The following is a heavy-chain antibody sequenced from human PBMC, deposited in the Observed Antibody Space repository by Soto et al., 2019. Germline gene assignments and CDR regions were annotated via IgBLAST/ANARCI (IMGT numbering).Heavy chain of an antibody. CDR3: ARGRTNSFERLIKQGGYFRL. CDR1: GGSIRGYY. J-gene: IGHJ1*01. V-gene: IGHV4-34*01. Sequence: PSETLSLTCALYGGSIRGYYWSWIRQPPGKGLEWIGEINHSGGTNYNPSLKSRVSLSVDTSKNQFSLNLSAVTAADTAVYYCARGRTNSFERLIKQGGYFRLWTRGTPVTGSS. CDR2: INHSGGT. D-gene: IGHD2-15*01.